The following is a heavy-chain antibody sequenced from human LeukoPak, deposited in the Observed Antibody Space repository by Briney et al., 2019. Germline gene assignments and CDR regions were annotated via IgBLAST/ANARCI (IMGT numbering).Heavy chain of an antibody. CDR1: GFTFNTYW. D-gene: IGHD3-9*01. J-gene: IGHJ1*01. CDR3: ARVKDVNDDIMFHH. Sequence: GGSLRLSCAASGFTFNTYWMNWVRQAPGKGLEWVANIKQDGSQKEYVDSVKGRFTISRDNAKNSLYLQMNRLRAEDTAVYYCARVKDVNDDIMFHHWGQGTPVTVSS. V-gene: IGHV3-7*01. CDR2: IKQDGSQK.